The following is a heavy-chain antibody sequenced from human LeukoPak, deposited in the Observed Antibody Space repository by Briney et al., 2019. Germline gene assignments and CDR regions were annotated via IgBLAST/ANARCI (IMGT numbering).Heavy chain of an antibody. V-gene: IGHV4-59*11. Sequence: SETLSLTCKVSGGSMSIHYWICIRQPPGKGLEWIGDIYYSGSTNYNPSLNSRVTISLDTSKNQFSLNLRSVTAADTAVYYCAKDDRSGYSTLGYWGQGTLVTVSS. CDR3: AKDDRSGYSTLGY. CDR1: GGSMSIHY. J-gene: IGHJ4*02. CDR2: IYYSGST. D-gene: IGHD3-22*01.